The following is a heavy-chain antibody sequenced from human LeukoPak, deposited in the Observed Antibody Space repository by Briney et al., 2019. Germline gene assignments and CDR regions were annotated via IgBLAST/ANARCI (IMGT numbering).Heavy chain of an antibody. V-gene: IGHV4-59*11. CDR2: IYSSGNT. D-gene: IGHD7-27*01. J-gene: IGHJ5*02. Sequence: KPSETLSLTCTVSGGSITSHNWNWIRQSPEKGLEWIGYIYSSGNTKYSPSLKSRVTISIDTSKNQFSLTLSTVTAADTAVYYCAGSGAKAVVLGWFDPWGQGTLVTVSS. CDR3: AGSGAKAVVLGWFDP. CDR1: GGSITSHN.